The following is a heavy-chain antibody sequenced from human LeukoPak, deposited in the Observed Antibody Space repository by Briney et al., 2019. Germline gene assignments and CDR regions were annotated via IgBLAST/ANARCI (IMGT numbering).Heavy chain of an antibody. CDR3: ARGQPLRGTFYYYYYYMDV. Sequence: SVKVSCKASGGTFSSYAIIWVRQAPGQGLEWMGGIIPIFGTANYAQKFQGRVTITTDESTSTAYMELSSLRSEDTAVYYCARGQPLRGTFYYYYYYMDVWGKGTTVTVSS. J-gene: IGHJ6*03. V-gene: IGHV1-69*05. CDR2: IIPIFGTA. D-gene: IGHD2-21*02. CDR1: GGTFSSYA.